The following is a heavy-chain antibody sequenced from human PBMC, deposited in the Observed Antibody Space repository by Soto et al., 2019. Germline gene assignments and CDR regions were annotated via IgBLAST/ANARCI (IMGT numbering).Heavy chain of an antibody. CDR3: ARLSGLGYDFRWFDP. CDR2: VYYTGST. D-gene: IGHD5-12*01. Sequence: QVQLQESGPGLVKPSETLSLTCTVSGGSIRVDYWSWIRQPPGKGLEWIGYVYYTGSTSYNPSLKSRVTISADTSKNQFSLKLTSVTAADTAVYFCARLSGLGYDFRWFDPWGQGALVTVSS. J-gene: IGHJ5*02. V-gene: IGHV4-59*01. CDR1: GGSIRVDY.